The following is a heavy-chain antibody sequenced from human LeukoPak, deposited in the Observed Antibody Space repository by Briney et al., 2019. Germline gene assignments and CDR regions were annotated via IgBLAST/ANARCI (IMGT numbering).Heavy chain of an antibody. Sequence: PSETLSLTCTVSGGSISSSSYYWGWIRQPPGKGLEWIGSIYYSGSTYYNPSLKSRVTISVDKSKNQFSLKLSSVTAADAAVYYCARVNSSGWVDYWGQGTLVTVSS. CDR2: IYYSGST. D-gene: IGHD6-19*01. CDR1: GGSISSSSYY. CDR3: ARVNSSGWVDY. V-gene: IGHV4-39*07. J-gene: IGHJ4*02.